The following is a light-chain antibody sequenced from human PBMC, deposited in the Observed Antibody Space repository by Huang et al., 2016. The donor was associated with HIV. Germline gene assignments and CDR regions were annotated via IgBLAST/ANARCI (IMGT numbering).Light chain of an antibody. J-gene: IGKJ4*01. Sequence: EIVLTQSPATLSLSPGERATLSSGASQSITKNYLAWYQQKPGLAPRLLIYDTSTRATGIPDRFSGRGSGTDFTLTINRLEPEDFAVYYCHQYGSSPLTFGGGTKVEIK. CDR1: QSITKNY. CDR2: DTS. V-gene: IGKV3D-20*01. CDR3: HQYGSSPLT.